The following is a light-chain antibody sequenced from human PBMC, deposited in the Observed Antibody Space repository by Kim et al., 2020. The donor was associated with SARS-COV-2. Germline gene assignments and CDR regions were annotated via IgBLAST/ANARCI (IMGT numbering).Light chain of an antibody. CDR3: QQDDRWPRT. J-gene: IGKJ1*01. CDR1: GGVDSD. Sequence: VAPGGRRTLACRARGGVDSDLGWYQQGLGRAPRILFDGASTRASGIPAWFSGSGSGGDFSLTISRRESEDGAVYCCQQDDRWPRTFGRGTKVDLK. V-gene: IGKV3-15*01. CDR2: GAS.